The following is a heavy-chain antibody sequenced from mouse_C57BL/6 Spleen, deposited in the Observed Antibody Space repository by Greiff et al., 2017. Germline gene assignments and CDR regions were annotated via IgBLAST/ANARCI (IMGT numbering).Heavy chain of an antibody. CDR2: IYPGGGYT. CDR1: GYTFTNYW. V-gene: IGHV1-63*01. Sequence: VQLQQSGAELVRPGTSVKMSCKASGYTFTNYWIGWAKQRPGHGLEWIGAIYPGGGYTNYNEKFKGKATLTANKSSSTAYMQFSSLTSEDSAIYYCARKESPYYFDYWGQGTTLTVSS. J-gene: IGHJ2*01. CDR3: ARKESPYYFDY.